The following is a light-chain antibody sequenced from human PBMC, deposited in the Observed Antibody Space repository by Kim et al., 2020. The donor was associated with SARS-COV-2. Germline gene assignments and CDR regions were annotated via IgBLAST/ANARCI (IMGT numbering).Light chain of an antibody. CDR1: QSVSSN. V-gene: IGKV3-15*01. CDR3: EQYNNWPRT. Sequence: SPGERATLSCRAVQSVSSNLACYQRRPGQAPRRLIYGASTGATRIPARFSGGGSVTEFSLTISSHRSQDFAVCFCEQYNNWPRTFVQGSKVDIK. J-gene: IGKJ1*01. CDR2: GAS.